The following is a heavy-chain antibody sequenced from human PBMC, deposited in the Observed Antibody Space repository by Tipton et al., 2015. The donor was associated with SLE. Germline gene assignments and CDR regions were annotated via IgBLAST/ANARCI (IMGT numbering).Heavy chain of an antibody. Sequence: SLRLSCAASGFTFSSYGMHWVRQAPGKGLEWVAFIRYDGSNKNYADSVKGRFTISRDNSKNTLYLQMNSLRAEDTAVYYCAKERAGYFQHWGQGTLVTVSS. CDR2: IRYDGSNK. V-gene: IGHV3-30*02. CDR1: GFTFSSYG. J-gene: IGHJ1*01. CDR3: AKERAGYFQH.